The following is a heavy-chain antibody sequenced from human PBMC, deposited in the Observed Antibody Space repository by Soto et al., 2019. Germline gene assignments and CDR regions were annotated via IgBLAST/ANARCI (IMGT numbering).Heavy chain of an antibody. V-gene: IGHV3-23*01. J-gene: IGHJ3*02. CDR2: ISGSGGST. Sequence: GGSLRLSCAASGFTFSSYAMSWVRQAPGKGLEWVSAISGSGGSTYYADSVKGRFTISRDNSKNTLYLQMNSLRAEDTAVYYCAKIVTGIAAAGDAFDIWGKGTMVTVSS. CDR1: GFTFSSYA. D-gene: IGHD6-13*01. CDR3: AKIVTGIAAAGDAFDI.